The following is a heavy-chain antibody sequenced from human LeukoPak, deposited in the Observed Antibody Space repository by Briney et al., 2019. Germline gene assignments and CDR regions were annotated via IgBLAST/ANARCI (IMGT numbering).Heavy chain of an antibody. CDR3: ARAREDIVATNWFDP. CDR1: GYTFTGYY. D-gene: IGHD5-12*01. V-gene: IGHV1-2*02. J-gene: IGHJ5*02. Sequence: ASVKVSCKASGYTFTGYYMHWVRQAPGQGLEWMGWINPNSGGTNYAQKFQGRVTMTRDTSISTAYMELSRLRSDDTAVYYCARAREDIVATNWFDPWSQGTLVTVSS. CDR2: INPNSGGT.